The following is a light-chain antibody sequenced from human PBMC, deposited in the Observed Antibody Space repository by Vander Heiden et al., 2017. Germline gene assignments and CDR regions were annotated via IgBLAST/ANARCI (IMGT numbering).Light chain of an antibody. CDR2: DDS. J-gene: IGLJ2*01. V-gene: IGLV3-21*02. CDR1: NIGSKS. Sequence: SYVLTQPPSVSVAPGQTARITCGGNNIGSKSVHWYQQKPGRAPVLVVYDDSARPSGIPERFSGSNSGNTATLTISRVEAGDEADYYCQVWDSSSDLVVFGGGTKLTVL. CDR3: QVWDSSSDLVV.